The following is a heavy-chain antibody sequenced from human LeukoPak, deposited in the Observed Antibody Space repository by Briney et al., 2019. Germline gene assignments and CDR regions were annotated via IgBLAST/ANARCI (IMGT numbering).Heavy chain of an antibody. J-gene: IGHJ6*02. Sequence: SETLSLTCTVSGGSISSYYWSWIRQPPGKGLEWIGYIYYSGSTNYNPSLKSRVTISVDTSKNQFSLKLSSVTAADTAVYYCARDSYRRVGMDAWGQGTTVTVSS. CDR3: ARDSYRRVGMDA. CDR1: GGSISSYY. CDR2: IYYSGST. V-gene: IGHV4-59*01.